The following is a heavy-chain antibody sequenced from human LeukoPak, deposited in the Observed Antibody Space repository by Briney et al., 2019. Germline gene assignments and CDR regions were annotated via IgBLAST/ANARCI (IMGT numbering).Heavy chain of an antibody. CDR1: GGSISSYY. CDR3: ARALRCSGGSCSDY. D-gene: IGHD2-15*01. Sequence: SETLSLTCTVSGGSISSYYWSWIRQPPGKGLEWIGYIYYSGSTIYNPSLKSRVTISVDTSKNQFSLKLSSVTAADTAVYYCARALRCSGGSCSDYWGQGTLVTVSS. V-gene: IGHV4-59*08. J-gene: IGHJ4*02. CDR2: IYYSGST.